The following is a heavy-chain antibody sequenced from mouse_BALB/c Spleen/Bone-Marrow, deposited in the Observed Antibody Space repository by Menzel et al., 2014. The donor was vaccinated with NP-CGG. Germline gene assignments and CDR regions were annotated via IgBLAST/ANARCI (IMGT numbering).Heavy chain of an antibody. J-gene: IGHJ3*01. CDR1: GYTFSSYR. D-gene: IGHD3-1*01. CDR3: ARWAFDAWFAY. CDR2: ILPGSGNT. V-gene: IGHV1-9*01. Sequence: VQLVESGAELMKPGASVKVSCKATGYTFSSYRIEWVKQRPGHGLEWIGEILPGSGNTNYNEKFKGKATFTADTSSNTAYMQLSSLTSEDSAVYYCARWAFDAWFAYWGQGTLVTVSA.